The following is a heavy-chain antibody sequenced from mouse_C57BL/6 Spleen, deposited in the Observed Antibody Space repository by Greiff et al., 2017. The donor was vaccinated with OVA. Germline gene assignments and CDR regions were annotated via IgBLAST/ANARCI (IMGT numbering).Heavy chain of an antibody. Sequence: DVKLVESEGGLVQPGSSMKLSCTASGFTFSDYYMAWVRQVPEKGLEWVANINYDGSSTDYLDYLKSRFIISGDNAKNILYLQMSSLKSEDTATYYCARDRWDYDAMDYWGQGTSVTVSS. CDR2: INYDGSST. V-gene: IGHV5-16*01. J-gene: IGHJ4*01. CDR3: ARDRWDYDAMDY. CDR1: GFTFSDYY. D-gene: IGHD2-3*01.